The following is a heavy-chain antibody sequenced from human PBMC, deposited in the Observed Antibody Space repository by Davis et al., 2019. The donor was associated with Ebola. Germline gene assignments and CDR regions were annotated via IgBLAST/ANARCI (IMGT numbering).Heavy chain of an antibody. Sequence: GESLKISCAASGFTFSSTSMNWVRQAPGKGLEWVSFISSSSNYIYYADSVKGRFTVSRDNAKNSLYLQMNSLRAEDTAVYYCARRADYWGQGTLVTVSS. CDR1: GFTFSSTS. J-gene: IGHJ4*02. CDR2: ISSSSNYI. V-gene: IGHV3-21*04. CDR3: ARRADY.